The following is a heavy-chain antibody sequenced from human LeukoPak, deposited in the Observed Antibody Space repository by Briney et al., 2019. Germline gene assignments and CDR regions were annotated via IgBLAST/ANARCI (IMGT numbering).Heavy chain of an antibody. CDR2: IIPILGIA. D-gene: IGHD6-13*01. J-gene: IGHJ4*02. CDR1: GGTFSSYA. V-gene: IGHV1-69*04. CDR3: ARGVRYSSSWYGDY. Sequence: SVKVSCKASGGTFSSYAISWVRQAPGQGLEWMGRIIPILGIANYAQKFQGRVTITADKSTSTAYMELRSLRSDDTAVYYCARGVRYSSSWYGDYWGQGTLVTVSS.